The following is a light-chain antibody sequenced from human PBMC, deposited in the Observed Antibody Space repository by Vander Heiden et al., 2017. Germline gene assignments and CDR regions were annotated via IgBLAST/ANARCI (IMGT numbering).Light chain of an antibody. CDR3: QQSDSTPLT. CDR2: GAS. J-gene: IGKJ4*01. CDR1: QSISTY. Sequence: DIQMTQSPSSLSASVGDRLTITCRASQSISTYLNWYQQKPGKVPKLLIYGASSLQSGVPSRFSGSGSGTDFTLTISSLQPEDIATYYCQQSDSTPLTFGGGTKVEIK. V-gene: IGKV1-39*01.